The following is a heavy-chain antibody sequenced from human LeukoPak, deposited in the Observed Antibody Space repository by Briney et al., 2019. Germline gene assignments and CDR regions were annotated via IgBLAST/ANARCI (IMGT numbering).Heavy chain of an antibody. Sequence: SQTLSLTCVVSGDSVSSKNGAWNWIRQSPSRGLEWLGRTYYRSKWYNDYAESMEGRMTISQDTSKNQYALHLNSVTPDDTAVYFGTTGWHTFDYWGQGTLVTVSS. J-gene: IGHJ4*02. D-gene: IGHD6-19*01. V-gene: IGHV6-1*01. CDR2: TYYRSKWYN. CDR3: TTGWHTFDY. CDR1: GDSVSSKNGA.